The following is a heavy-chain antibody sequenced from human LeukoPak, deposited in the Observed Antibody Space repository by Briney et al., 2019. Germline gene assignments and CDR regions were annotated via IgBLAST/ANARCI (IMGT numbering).Heavy chain of an antibody. J-gene: IGHJ4*02. CDR3: AREATYYYDSSGFLH. V-gene: IGHV1-8*01. CDR2: MNPNSGNT. D-gene: IGHD3-22*01. CDR1: GYTFTSYD. Sequence: ASVKVSCKASGYTFTSYDINWVRQATGQGLEWMGWMNPNSGNTGYAQKFQGRVTMARDTSTSTVYMELSSLRSEDTAVYYCAREATYYYDSSGFLHWGQGTLVTVSS.